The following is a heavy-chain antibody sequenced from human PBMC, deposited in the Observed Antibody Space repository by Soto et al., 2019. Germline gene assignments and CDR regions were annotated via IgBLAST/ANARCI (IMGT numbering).Heavy chain of an antibody. D-gene: IGHD3-22*01. J-gene: IGHJ4*02. CDR2: IIPIFGTA. CDR1: GGTFSSYA. Sequence: QVQLVQSGAEVKKPGSSVKVSCKASGGTFSSYAISWVRQAPGQGLEWMGGIIPIFGTANYAQKFQGRVTITADESTSTASRELSSLRSEDTAVYYCARWSYDSSGSHSPYFDYWGQGTLVTVSS. CDR3: ARWSYDSSGSHSPYFDY. V-gene: IGHV1-69*12.